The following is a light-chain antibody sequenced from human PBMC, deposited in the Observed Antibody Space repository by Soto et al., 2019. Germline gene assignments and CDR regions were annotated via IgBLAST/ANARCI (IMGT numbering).Light chain of an antibody. V-gene: IGKV3-20*01. CDR1: QRVSNGY. Sequence: EIVLTQSPGTLSLSPGERATLSCRASQRVSNGYLAWYQQKPGQAPGLLIYRASSRAAGIPDRFSGSGSGTEFALTISRLEPEDFAVYYCQQQGRSWITFGQGTRLEIK. CDR2: RAS. CDR3: QQQGRSWIT. J-gene: IGKJ5*01.